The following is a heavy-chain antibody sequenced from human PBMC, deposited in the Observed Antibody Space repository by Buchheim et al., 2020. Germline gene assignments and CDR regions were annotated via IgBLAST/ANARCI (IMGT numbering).Heavy chain of an antibody. Sequence: QMQLVQSGPEVKKPGTSVKVSCKASGFNFTSSAVQWVRQARGQRLEWIGWIVVGSGNTKYAQKFQGRVTITRDMSPSTAYMGLRSLRSEDTAVYYWAADLGPGVDYWGQGTL. CDR2: IVVGSGNT. CDR1: GFNFTSSA. CDR3: AADLGPGVDY. V-gene: IGHV1-58*01. J-gene: IGHJ4*02.